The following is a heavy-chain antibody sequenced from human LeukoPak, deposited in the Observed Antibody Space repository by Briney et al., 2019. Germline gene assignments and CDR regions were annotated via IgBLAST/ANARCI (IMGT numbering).Heavy chain of an antibody. CDR2: ISTYDGDT. CDR3: AREIRSITLLRGVFDY. D-gene: IGHD3-10*01. Sequence: ASVKVSCKASGYSFISYGINWVRQAPGQGLEWMGWISTYDGDTNFAQKLQGRITMTTDTSTSTVYMELRSLRPDDTAVYYCAREIRSITLLRGVFDYWGQGTLVSVSS. CDR1: GYSFISYG. J-gene: IGHJ4*02. V-gene: IGHV1-18*01.